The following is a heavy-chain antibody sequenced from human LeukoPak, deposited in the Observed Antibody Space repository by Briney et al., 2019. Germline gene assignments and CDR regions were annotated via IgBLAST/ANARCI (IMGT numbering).Heavy chain of an antibody. Sequence: PSETLSLTCTVSGGSISSYYWSWIRQPPGKGLEWIGYIYYSGSTNYNPSLKSRVTISVDTSKNQFSLKLSSVTAADTAVYYCARGGRSYGHDYWGQGTLVTVFS. J-gene: IGHJ4*02. D-gene: IGHD5-18*01. CDR1: GGSISSYY. CDR3: ARGGRSYGHDY. V-gene: IGHV4-59*01. CDR2: IYYSGST.